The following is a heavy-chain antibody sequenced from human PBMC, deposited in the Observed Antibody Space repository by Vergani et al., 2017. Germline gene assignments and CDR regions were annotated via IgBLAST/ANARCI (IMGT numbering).Heavy chain of an antibody. CDR1: GFTFGDYA. J-gene: IGHJ4*02. V-gene: IGHV3-49*05. CDR3: TREAPYYDDSSGYDFDY. Sequence: EVQLVESGGGLVKPGRSLRLSCTASGFTFGDYAMSWFRQAPGQGLEWVGFIRSKAYGGTTEYAASVNGRFTISRDDSKSIAYLQMNSLKTEHTAVYYCTREAPYYDDSSGYDFDYWGQGTLVTVSS. D-gene: IGHD3-22*01. CDR2: IRSKAYGGTT.